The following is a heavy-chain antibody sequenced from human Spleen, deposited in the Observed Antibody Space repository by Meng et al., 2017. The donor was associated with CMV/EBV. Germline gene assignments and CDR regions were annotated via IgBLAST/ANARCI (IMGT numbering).Heavy chain of an antibody. D-gene: IGHD2-15*01. CDR2: INPNGDGT. CDR3: ARDMGSGYDY. CDR1: GYTFTGYS. J-gene: IGHJ4*02. Sequence: ASVKVSCKASGYTFTGYSIHWVRQAPRQGLEWMGWINPNGDGTRFARRFQGRVAMTRDTSISTVYMELSRLRSDDTALYYCARDMGSGYDYWGQGTLVTVSS. V-gene: IGHV1-2*02.